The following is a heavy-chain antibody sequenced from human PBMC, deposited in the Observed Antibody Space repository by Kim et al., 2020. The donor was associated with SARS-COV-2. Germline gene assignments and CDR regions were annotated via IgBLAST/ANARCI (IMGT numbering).Heavy chain of an antibody. CDR2: IYYSGST. Sequence: SETLSLTCTVSGGSISSYYWSWIRQPPGKGLEWIGYIYYSGSTNYNPTPKNRVTISVVTSKNQFSLKLSSVTAADPAVYYCSRGDYCSGGSCYIDYWGQGTLVTVSS. J-gene: IGHJ4*02. V-gene: IGHV4-59*01. D-gene: IGHD2-15*01. CDR3: SRGDYCSGGSCYIDY. CDR1: GGSISSYY.